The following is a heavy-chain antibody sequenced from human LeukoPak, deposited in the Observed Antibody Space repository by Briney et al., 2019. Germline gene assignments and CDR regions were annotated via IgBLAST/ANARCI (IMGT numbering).Heavy chain of an antibody. J-gene: IGHJ4*02. CDR1: GVSISSSSYY. V-gene: IGHV4-39*01. CDR2: IYYSGST. Sequence: SETLSLTCTVSGVSISSSSYYWGWIRQPPGRGLEWIGNIYYSGSTYYNPSLRSRVTISVDTSKNQFSLKLSSVTAADTAVYYCARLSVIAAAPLDYWGQGTLVTVSS. CDR3: ARLSVIAAAPLDY. D-gene: IGHD6-13*01.